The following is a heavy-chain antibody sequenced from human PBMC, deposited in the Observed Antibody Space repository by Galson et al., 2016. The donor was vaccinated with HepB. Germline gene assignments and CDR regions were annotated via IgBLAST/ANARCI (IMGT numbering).Heavy chain of an antibody. Sequence: TLSLTCTVSGDSMXXXISXXSWXXXPAXXXLEXXGRIFXSGSTFYNTXLKRRVTMSIDTSKNQFSLSLSALTAADTAAYYCARDLGIIGTTRGAFDIWGQGTMVAVSS. J-gene: IGHJ3*02. D-gene: IGHD1-7*01. CDR3: ARDLGIIGTTRGAFDI. V-gene: IGHV4-61*02. CDR2: IFXSGST. CDR1: GDSMXXXISX.